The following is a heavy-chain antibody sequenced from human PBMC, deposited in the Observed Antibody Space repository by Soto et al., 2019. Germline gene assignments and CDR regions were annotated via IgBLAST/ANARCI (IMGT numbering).Heavy chain of an antibody. CDR3: ARDRGPTYDFWSGTPHYYYGMDV. V-gene: IGHV1-69*13. J-gene: IGHJ6*02. D-gene: IGHD3-3*01. CDR1: GGTFSSYA. CDR2: IIPIFGTA. Sequence: ASVKVSCKASGGTFSSYAISWVRQAPGQGLEWMGGIIPIFGTANYAQKFQGRVTITADESTSTAYMELSSLRSEDTAVYYCARDRGPTYDFWSGTPHYYYGMDVWGQGTTVNVSS.